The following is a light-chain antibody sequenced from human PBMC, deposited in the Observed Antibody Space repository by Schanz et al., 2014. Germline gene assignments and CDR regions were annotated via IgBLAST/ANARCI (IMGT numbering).Light chain of an antibody. CDR1: QRITNY. Sequence: DIQMTQSPSSLSASVGDRVTITCRASQRITNYLNWYQQKPGKAPKLLISTASNLQVGVPSRFSGSGSGTDFTLTISSLQPEDYATYYCQQSYIPPWTFGQGTRVEIK. CDR3: QQSYIPPWT. V-gene: IGKV1-39*01. CDR2: TAS. J-gene: IGKJ1*01.